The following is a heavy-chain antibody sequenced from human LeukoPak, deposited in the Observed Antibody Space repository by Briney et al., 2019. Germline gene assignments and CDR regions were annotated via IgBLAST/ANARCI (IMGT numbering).Heavy chain of an antibody. J-gene: IGHJ4*02. CDR2: IIPIFGTA. V-gene: IGHV1-69*13. CDR3: AREPDSSGYYFDY. Sequence: ASVKVSCKASGGTFSSYAISWVRQAPGQGLEWMGGIIPIFGTANYAQKFLGRVTITADESTSTAYMELSSLRSEDTAVYYCAREPDSSGYYFDYWGQGTLVTVSS. CDR1: GGTFSSYA. D-gene: IGHD3-22*01.